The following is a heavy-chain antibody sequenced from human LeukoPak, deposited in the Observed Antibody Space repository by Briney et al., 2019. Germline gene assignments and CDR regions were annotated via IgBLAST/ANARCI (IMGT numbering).Heavy chain of an antibody. Sequence: ASVKVSCKASGYTFTSYGIGWVRQAPGQGLEWMGWISAYNGNTNYAQKLQGRVTMTTDTSTSTAYMELRSLRSDDTAVYYCARGKLRLGELSLSDYWGQGTLVTVSS. CDR1: GYTFTSYG. D-gene: IGHD3-16*02. CDR3: ARGKLRLGELSLSDY. V-gene: IGHV1-18*01. J-gene: IGHJ4*02. CDR2: ISAYNGNT.